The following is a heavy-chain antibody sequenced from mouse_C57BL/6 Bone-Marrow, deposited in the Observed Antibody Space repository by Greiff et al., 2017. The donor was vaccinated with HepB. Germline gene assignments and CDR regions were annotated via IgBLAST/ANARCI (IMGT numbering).Heavy chain of an antibody. CDR3: TSLGTGTWGDAY. CDR2: IDPENGDT. D-gene: IGHD4-1*01. Sequence: EVQLVESGAELVRPGASVKLSCTASGFNFNDDYMHWVKQRPEQGLEWIGWIDPENGDTEYASKFQGKATITADTSSNTAYLQLSSLTSEGTAVYYGTSLGTGTWGDAYWGQGTLVTVSA. CDR1: GFNFNDDY. J-gene: IGHJ3*01. V-gene: IGHV14-4*01.